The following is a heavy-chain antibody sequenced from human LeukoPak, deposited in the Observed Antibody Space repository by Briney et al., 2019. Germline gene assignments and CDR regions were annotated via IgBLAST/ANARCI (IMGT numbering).Heavy chain of an antibody. J-gene: IGHJ3*02. Sequence: PSETLSLTCAVSGGSISSSNWWSWVRQPPGKGLEWIGEIYHSGSTNYNPSLKSRVTISVDKSKNQFSLKLSSVTAADTAVYYYARDQGSQGAFDIWGQGTMVTVSS. CDR1: GGSISSSNW. CDR3: ARDQGSQGAFDI. D-gene: IGHD1-26*01. CDR2: IYHSGST. V-gene: IGHV4-4*02.